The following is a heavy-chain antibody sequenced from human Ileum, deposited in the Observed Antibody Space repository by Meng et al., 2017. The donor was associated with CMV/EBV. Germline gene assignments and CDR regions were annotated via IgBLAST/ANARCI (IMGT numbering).Heavy chain of an antibody. V-gene: IGHV4-59*01. Sequence: GSLRLSCTVSGGSISSYYWSWIRQPPGKGLEGIGYNNYSGSTNYNPPLKSRVTISVDTSKNQFSLKLSSVTAADTAVYYCARLPTTGTGSDYYYNGMDVWGQGTTVTVSS. J-gene: IGHJ6*02. CDR3: ARLPTTGTGSDYYYNGMDV. D-gene: IGHD1-1*01. CDR2: NNYSGST. CDR1: GGSISSYY.